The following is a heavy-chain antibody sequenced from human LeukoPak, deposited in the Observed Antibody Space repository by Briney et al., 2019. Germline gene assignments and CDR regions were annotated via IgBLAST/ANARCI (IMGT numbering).Heavy chain of an antibody. CDR3: TRHTVVTGPFDY. Sequence: GGSLRLSCAASGFTFSGSAMHWVRQASGKGLEWVGSIRSKANSYATAYAASVKGRFTISRDDSKNTAYLQMNSLKTEDTAVYYCTRHTVVTGPFDYWGQGTLVTVSS. J-gene: IGHJ4*02. CDR2: IRSKANSYAT. CDR1: GFTFSGSA. D-gene: IGHD2-21*02. V-gene: IGHV3-73*01.